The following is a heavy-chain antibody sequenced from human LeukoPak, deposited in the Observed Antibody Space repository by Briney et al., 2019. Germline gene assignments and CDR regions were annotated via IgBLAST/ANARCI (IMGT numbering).Heavy chain of an antibody. V-gene: IGHV3-7*01. CDR2: IKQDGRET. CDR1: VYIYSMHY. Sequence: PGVPQTLSCEASVYIYSMHYMRWVRQAPEKGLEGLTHIKQDGRETFYVDSVKGRFTVSRDNAKNSLHLQMNSLRAGDTAVYYCVREGILGSDDDAFDMWGQGTMVTVSS. J-gene: IGHJ3*02. CDR3: VREGILGSDDDAFDM. D-gene: IGHD1-20*01.